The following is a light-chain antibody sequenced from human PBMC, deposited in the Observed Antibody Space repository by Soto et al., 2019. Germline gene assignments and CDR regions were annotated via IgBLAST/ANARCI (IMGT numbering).Light chain of an antibody. CDR3: QQYYTTPSYT. CDR2: WAS. J-gene: IGKJ2*01. CDR1: QSLLYSSNNKNY. Sequence: DIVMTQSPDSLAVTLGERATINCKSSQSLLYSSNNKNYLAWYQHKAGQPPKLLIYWASTRESVVPDRFSGSGSGTDFPLTISSLQAEDVAVYYCQQYYTTPSYTFGQGTKLEIK. V-gene: IGKV4-1*01.